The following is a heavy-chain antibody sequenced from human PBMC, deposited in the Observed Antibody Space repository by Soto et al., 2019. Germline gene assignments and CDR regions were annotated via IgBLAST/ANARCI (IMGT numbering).Heavy chain of an antibody. D-gene: IGHD3-10*01. CDR3: ARAGENYGSGTFSPPLRYYFNS. V-gene: IGHV1-46*01. Sequence: QVQLVQSGAEVKKPGASVTVSCKASGYTFTTHYMHWVRQAPGQGLEWMGIINPSGGRTTYSLKFKGRASLTSDTYTNSAYMELSSLRAEDTAVYYCARAGENYGSGTFSPPLRYYFNSWGQGTLVTVSS. CDR1: GYTFTTHY. CDR2: INPSGGRT. J-gene: IGHJ4*02.